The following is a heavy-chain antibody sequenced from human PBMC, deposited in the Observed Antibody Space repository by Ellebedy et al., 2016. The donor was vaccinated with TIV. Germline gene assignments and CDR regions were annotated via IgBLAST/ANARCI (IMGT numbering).Heavy chain of an antibody. V-gene: IGHV3-7*01. J-gene: IGHJ2*01. CDR1: GFPFSSYW. CDR3: ARWIDWYFDL. D-gene: IGHD5-12*01. CDR2: IKQDGSEK. Sequence: GESLKISCAASGFPFSSYWMSWVRQAPGKGLEWVANIKQDGSEKYYVDSVKGRLTISRDNAKNSLSLQMNSLRAEDTAVYYCARWIDWYFDLWGRGTLVTISS.